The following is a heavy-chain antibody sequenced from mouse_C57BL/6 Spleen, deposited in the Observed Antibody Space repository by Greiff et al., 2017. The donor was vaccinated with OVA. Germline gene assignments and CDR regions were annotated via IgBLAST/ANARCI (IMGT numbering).Heavy chain of an antibody. Sequence: VQLKESGAELVRPGASVKLSCTASGFNIKDDYMHWVKQRPEQGLEWIGWIDPENGDTEYASKFQGKATITADTSSNTAYLQLSSLTSEDTAVYYCTTLGPYFDYWGQGTTLTVSS. CDR3: TTLGPYFDY. CDR1: GFNIKDDY. D-gene: IGHD4-1*01. CDR2: IDPENGDT. V-gene: IGHV14-4*01. J-gene: IGHJ2*01.